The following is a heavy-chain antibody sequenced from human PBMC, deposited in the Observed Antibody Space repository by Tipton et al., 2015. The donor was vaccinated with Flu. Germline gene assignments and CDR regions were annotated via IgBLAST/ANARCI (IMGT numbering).Heavy chain of an antibody. J-gene: IGHJ2*01. CDR3: ARVTGTNYENWYFDL. CDR2: IIPIFATP. D-gene: IGHD4/OR15-4a*01. V-gene: IGHV1-69*01. CDR1: GGTFSNYA. Sequence: QLVQSGAEVKKPGSSVKVSCRASGGTFSNYAVSWVRQAPGQGLQWMGGIIPIFATPIYAQRFQGRVTITADESTSTAYMQLSSLRSDDTAVYYCARVTGTNYENWYFDLWGRGTLVTVSS.